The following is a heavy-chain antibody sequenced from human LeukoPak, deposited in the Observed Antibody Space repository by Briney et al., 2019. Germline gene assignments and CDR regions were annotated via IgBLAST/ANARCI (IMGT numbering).Heavy chain of an antibody. Sequence: SETLSLTCTVSGGSISSYYWSWIRQPAGKGLVWIGRIYTSGSTNYNPSLKSRVTMSVDTSKNQFSLKLSSVTAADTAVYYCARGMVVDDAFDIWGQGTMVTVSS. CDR2: IYTSGST. D-gene: IGHD2-15*01. J-gene: IGHJ3*02. V-gene: IGHV4-4*07. CDR1: GGSISSYY. CDR3: ARGMVVDDAFDI.